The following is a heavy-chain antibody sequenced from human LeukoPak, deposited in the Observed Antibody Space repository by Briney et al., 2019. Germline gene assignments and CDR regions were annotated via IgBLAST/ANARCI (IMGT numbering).Heavy chain of an antibody. CDR2: ISYDGSNK. CDR1: GFTFSSYA. D-gene: IGHD6-19*01. V-gene: IGHV3-30-3*01. Sequence: GGSLRLSCAASGFTFSSYAMSWVRQAPGKGLEWVAVISYDGSNKYYADSVKGRFTISRDNSKNTLYLQMNSLRAEDTAVYYCARSHSSGWYSAGLPFDPWGQGTLVTVSS. CDR3: ARSHSSGWYSAGLPFDP. J-gene: IGHJ5*02.